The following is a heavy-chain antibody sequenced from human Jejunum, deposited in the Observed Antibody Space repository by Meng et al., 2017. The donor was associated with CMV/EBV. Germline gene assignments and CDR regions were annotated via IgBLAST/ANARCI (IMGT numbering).Heavy chain of an antibody. J-gene: IGHJ4*02. Sequence: KGSGYIFTGYYLHWVRQAPGQGLEWLGWINPNSGATSYAQNFQDRVTMTRDTSISTAYMELSRLRSDDTAVYYCARDSIGDSYLDYWGQGKLVTVSS. V-gene: IGHV1-2*02. D-gene: IGHD2-21*02. CDR2: INPNSGAT. CDR3: ARDSIGDSYLDY. CDR1: GYIFTGYY.